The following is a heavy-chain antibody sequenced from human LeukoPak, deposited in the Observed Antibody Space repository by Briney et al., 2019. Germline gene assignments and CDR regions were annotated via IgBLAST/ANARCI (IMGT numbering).Heavy chain of an antibody. V-gene: IGHV3-7*03. CDR3: AKTGIAAAGIPESFDY. D-gene: IGHD6-13*01. Sequence: GGSLRLSCTASGFTFSNFWMGWVRQAPGKGLEWVANIKQDETEKFYLGSVKGRFTISRDNAKNSLYLQMNSLRAEDTALYYCAKTGIAAAGIPESFDYWGQGTLVTVSS. CDR1: GFTFSNFW. CDR2: IKQDETEK. J-gene: IGHJ4*02.